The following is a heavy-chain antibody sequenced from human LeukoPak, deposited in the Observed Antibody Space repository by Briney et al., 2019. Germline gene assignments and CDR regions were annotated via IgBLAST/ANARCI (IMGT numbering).Heavy chain of an antibody. CDR3: ASHTYYYGSGSYWISWFDP. D-gene: IGHD3-10*01. CDR2: IIPIFGTA. Sequence: SVKVSCKASGYTFTSYGISWVRQAPGQGLEWMGGIIPIFGTANYAQKFQGRVTITADKSTSTAYMELSSLRSEDTAVYYCASHTYYYGSGSYWISWFDPWGQGTLVTVSS. J-gene: IGHJ5*02. CDR1: GYTFTSYG. V-gene: IGHV1-69*06.